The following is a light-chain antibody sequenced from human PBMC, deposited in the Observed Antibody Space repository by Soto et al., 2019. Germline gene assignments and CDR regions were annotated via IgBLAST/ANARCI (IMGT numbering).Light chain of an antibody. CDR3: QNYGSSPPT. V-gene: IGKV3-20*01. J-gene: IGKJ4*01. Sequence: ELVLTQSPGTLSLSPGDRTTLYCRASQSVSSSNLAWYQQKRGQSPRLLIYGESSRATGIPDRFSGSGSGPDFNLTISRLEPEDFAVYFCQNYGSSPPTCGGGTKVDIK. CDR1: QSVSSSN. CDR2: GES.